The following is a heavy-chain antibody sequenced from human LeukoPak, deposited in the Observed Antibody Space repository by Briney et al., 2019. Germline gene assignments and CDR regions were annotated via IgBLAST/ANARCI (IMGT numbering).Heavy chain of an antibody. D-gene: IGHD2-15*01. J-gene: IGHJ4*02. CDR3: ARETVYCSGGRCYFIY. CDR1: GYTFTSHY. V-gene: IGHV1-46*01. Sequence: RASVKVSCKASGYTFTSHYMHWVRQAPGQGLEWMGIIDPSGGSTCYAQKFQGRVTVTRDTSTSTVYMELSSLRSEHTPVYYCARETVYCSGGRCYFIYWGQGTLVTVSS. CDR2: IDPSGGST.